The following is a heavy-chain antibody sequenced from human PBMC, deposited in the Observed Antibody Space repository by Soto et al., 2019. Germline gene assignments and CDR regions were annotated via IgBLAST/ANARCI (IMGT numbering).Heavy chain of an antibody. D-gene: IGHD2-15*01. CDR2: IIHIFGTA. V-gene: IGHV1-69*06. CDR1: GGTCSSYA. Sequence: QVQLVQSGAEVKKPGSSVTVSCKASGGTCSSYAISWVRQAPGQGLEWMGGIIHIFGTANYAQKFQGRVTITADKSTSPSEMELSSLGSEDTAVYYWARDGGRRTGGGLDSFDIWGQGTMFTVSS. J-gene: IGHJ3*02. CDR3: ARDGGRRTGGGLDSFDI.